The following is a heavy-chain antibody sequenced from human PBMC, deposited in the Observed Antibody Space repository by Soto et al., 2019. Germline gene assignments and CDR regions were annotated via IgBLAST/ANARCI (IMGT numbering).Heavy chain of an antibody. CDR2: INGGNGNT. CDR1: GYTFITYA. J-gene: IGHJ5*02. V-gene: IGHV1-3*01. D-gene: IGHD2-2*01. Sequence: ASVKVSCKASGYTFITYAMHWVRQAPGQRLEFMGWINGGNGNTRYSQKFQGRVTITRDTSASTAYMQLSSLRSEDTAVYYCARGRMVTGCTTTTCRQDWFDPWGQGTLVTVSS. CDR3: ARGRMVTGCTTTTCRQDWFDP.